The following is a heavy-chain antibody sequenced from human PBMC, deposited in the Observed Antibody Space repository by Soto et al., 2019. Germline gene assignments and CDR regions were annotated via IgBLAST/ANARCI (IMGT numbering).Heavy chain of an antibody. CDR1: GYTFNVYY. CDR2: INPNSGGT. J-gene: IGHJ3*02. V-gene: IGHV1-2*04. D-gene: IGHD4-17*01. CDR3: ARRDYGDYVDAFDI. Sequence: ASVKVSCKASGYTFNVYYMHWVRQETGQGLEWMGWINPNSGGTNYAQKFQGWVTMTRDTSISTAYMELSRLRSDDTAVCYCARRDYGDYVDAFDIWGQGTMVTVSS.